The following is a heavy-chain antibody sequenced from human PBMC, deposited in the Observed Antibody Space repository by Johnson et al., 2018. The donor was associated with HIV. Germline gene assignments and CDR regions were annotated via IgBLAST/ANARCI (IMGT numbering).Heavy chain of an antibody. D-gene: IGHD1-26*01. CDR1: GFTFSSYA. Sequence: VQLVESGGGLVQPGGSLRLSCAASGFTFSSYAMSWVRQAPGKGLEWVAVIYSGGSTYYAASVKGRFTISRDNSKNTLYFQMNSLRAEDTAVYFCAREGAWELRPGAFDIWGQGTMVTVSS. CDR2: IYSGGST. CDR3: AREGAWELRPGAFDI. J-gene: IGHJ3*02. V-gene: IGHV3-66*01.